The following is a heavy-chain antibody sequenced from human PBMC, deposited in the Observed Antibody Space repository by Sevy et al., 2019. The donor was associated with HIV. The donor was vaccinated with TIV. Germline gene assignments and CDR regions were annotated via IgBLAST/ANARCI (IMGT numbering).Heavy chain of an antibody. V-gene: IGHV3-15*01. Sequence: GGSLRLSCAASGFTFSNAWMSWVRQAPGKGLEWVGRIKRKTDCGTTDYAAPVKGRLTISRHDSKNTLYLQMNSLKTEGTALYYCTTDSKERGLSALLDYWGKGTLVPVSS. CDR1: GFTFSNAW. J-gene: IGHJ4*02. CDR2: IKRKTDCGTT. D-gene: IGHD3-10*01. CDR3: TTDSKERGLSALLDY.